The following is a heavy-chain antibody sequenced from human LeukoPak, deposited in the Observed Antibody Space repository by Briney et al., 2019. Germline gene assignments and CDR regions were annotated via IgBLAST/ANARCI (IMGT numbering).Heavy chain of an antibody. Sequence: PSETLSLTCTVSGGTISSYYWSWIRQPPGKGLEWIGYIYYSGSTNYNPSLKSRVTMSVDTSKNQFSLKLSSVTAADTAVYYCARAPRSGSYRYYFDYWGQGTLVTVSS. CDR1: GGTISSYY. CDR2: IYYSGST. D-gene: IGHD1-26*01. V-gene: IGHV4-59*12. CDR3: ARAPRSGSYRYYFDY. J-gene: IGHJ4*02.